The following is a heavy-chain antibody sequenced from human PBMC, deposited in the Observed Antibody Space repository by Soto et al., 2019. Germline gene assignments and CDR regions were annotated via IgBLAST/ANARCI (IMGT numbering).Heavy chain of an antibody. CDR3: ARVEDRYSSGWYAFDI. J-gene: IGHJ3*02. V-gene: IGHV1-18*01. D-gene: IGHD6-19*01. CDR2: ISAYNGNT. Sequence: ASVKVSCKASGYTFTSHGISWVRQAPGQGLEWMGWISAYNGNTNYAQKLQGRVTMTTDTSTSTAYMELRRLRSDDTGVYYCARVEDRYSSGWYAFDIWGQGTMVTVSS. CDR1: GYTFTSHG.